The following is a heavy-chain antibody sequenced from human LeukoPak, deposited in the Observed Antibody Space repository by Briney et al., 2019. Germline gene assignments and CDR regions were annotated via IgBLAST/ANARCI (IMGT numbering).Heavy chain of an antibody. CDR3: ARAVGVYYFDY. CDR1: GYTFTSYD. V-gene: IGHV1-8*01. Sequence: GASVKVSCKASGYTFTSYDINWVRQATGQGLEWMGWTNPNSGNTGYAQKFQGRVTMTRDTSISTAYMELSSLRSEDTAVYYCARAVGVYYFDYWGQGTLVTVSS. J-gene: IGHJ4*02. D-gene: IGHD2-8*02. CDR2: TNPNSGNT.